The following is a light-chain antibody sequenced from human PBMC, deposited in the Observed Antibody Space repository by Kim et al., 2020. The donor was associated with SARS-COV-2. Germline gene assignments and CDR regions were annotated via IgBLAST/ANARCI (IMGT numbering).Light chain of an antibody. Sequence: QLVLTQSPSASASLGASVKLTCTLSSGHSSYAIVWHQQQPEKGPRYLMKLNTDGSHSKGDGIPDRFSGSISGAERYLTISSLQSEDEADYYCQTWGTGIQVFGRGTQLTVL. CDR2: LNTDGSH. J-gene: IGLJ3*02. CDR3: QTWGTGIQV. CDR1: SGHSSYA. V-gene: IGLV4-69*01.